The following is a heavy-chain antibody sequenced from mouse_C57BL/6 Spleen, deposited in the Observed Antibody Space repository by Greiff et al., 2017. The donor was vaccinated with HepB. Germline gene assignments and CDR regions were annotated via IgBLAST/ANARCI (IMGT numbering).Heavy chain of an antibody. V-gene: IGHV3-6*01. CDR3: ARVFDY. J-gene: IGHJ2*01. CDR1: GYSITSGYY. CDR2: ISYDGSN. Sequence: EVQLKESGPGLVKPSQSLSLTCSVTGYSITSGYYWNWIRQFPGNKLEWMGYISYDGSNNYNPSLKNRISITRDTSKNQFFLKLNSVTTEDTATYYCARVFDYWGQGTTLTVSS.